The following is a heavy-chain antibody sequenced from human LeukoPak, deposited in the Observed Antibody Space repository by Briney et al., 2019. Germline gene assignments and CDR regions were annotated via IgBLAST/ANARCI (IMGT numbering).Heavy chain of an antibody. CDR2: IYTSGSI. CDR3: ARARQQLVLGWFDP. CDR1: GGSMSSYY. V-gene: IGHV4-4*09. Sequence: SETLSLTCTVSGGSMSSYYWSWIRQPPGKGLEWIGYIYTSGSINYNPSLKSRVTILLDTPKNQFSLKLSSVTAADTAVYCCARARQQLVLGWFDPWGQGTLVTVSS. J-gene: IGHJ5*02. D-gene: IGHD6-13*01.